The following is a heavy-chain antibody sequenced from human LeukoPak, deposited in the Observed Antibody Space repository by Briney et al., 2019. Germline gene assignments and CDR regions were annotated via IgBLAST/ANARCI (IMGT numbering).Heavy chain of an antibody. CDR2: IYHSGST. D-gene: IGHD3-16*01. J-gene: IGHJ4*02. CDR3: ARYYDYVWGTSFDY. V-gene: IGHV4-38-2*02. Sequence: PSETLSLTCTVSGYSISSGYYWGWIRQPPGKGLEWIGSIYHSGSTYYNPSLKSRVTISVDTSKNQFSLKLSSATAADTAVYYSARYYDYVWGTSFDYWGQGTLVTVSS. CDR1: GYSISSGYY.